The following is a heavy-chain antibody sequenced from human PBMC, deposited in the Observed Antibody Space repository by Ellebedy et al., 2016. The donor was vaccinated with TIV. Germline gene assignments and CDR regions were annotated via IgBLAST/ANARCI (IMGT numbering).Heavy chain of an antibody. CDR3: ARDLTGVRPYYFDY. D-gene: IGHD7-27*01. CDR2: ISGSSSTI. V-gene: IGHV3-48*02. CDR1: GFIFSSYS. Sequence: PGGSLRLSCAASGFIFSSYSMNWVRQAPGKGLEWVSYISGSSSTIYYADSVKGRFTLSRDNARNEVNLQMNSLRDEDTAVYYCARDLTGVRPYYFDYWGQGTLVTVSS. J-gene: IGHJ4*02.